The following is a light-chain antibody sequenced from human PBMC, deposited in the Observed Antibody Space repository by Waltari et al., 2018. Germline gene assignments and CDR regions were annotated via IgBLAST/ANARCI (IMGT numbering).Light chain of an antibody. J-gene: IGLJ2*01. CDR3: ATWDDTLDGHVV. V-gene: IGLV1-44*01. Sequence: QSVLTQPPSASGAPGPRVTISCSGSNSNIGRRAVNWYQPLPGTAPKLLISSNKQRPSGVPDRFSGSKSGTSASLAISGLQSEDEADYYCATWDDTLDGHVVFGGGTKLTVL. CDR1: NSNIGRRA. CDR2: SNK.